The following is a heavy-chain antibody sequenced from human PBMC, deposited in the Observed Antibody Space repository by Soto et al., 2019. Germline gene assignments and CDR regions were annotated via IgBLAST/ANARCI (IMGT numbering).Heavy chain of an antibody. Sequence: PSETLSLTCTVSGGSISSGGYYWSWIRQHPGKGLEWIGYIYYSGSTYYNPSLKSRVTISVDTSKNQFSLKLSSVTAADTAVYYWERDRPACTSTSCHFGFHYGMDVWGKGTRVTVSS. D-gene: IGHD2-2*01. V-gene: IGHV4-31*03. CDR1: GGSISSGGYY. J-gene: IGHJ6*04. CDR2: IYYSGST. CDR3: ERDRPACTSTSCHFGFHYGMDV.